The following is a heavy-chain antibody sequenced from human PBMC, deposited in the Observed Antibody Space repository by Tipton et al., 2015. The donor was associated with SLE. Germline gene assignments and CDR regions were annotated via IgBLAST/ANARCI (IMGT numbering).Heavy chain of an antibody. V-gene: IGHV4-61*01. CDR3: ARDGDGGSGSYDAFDI. CDR1: GYSISSGYY. J-gene: IGHJ3*02. D-gene: IGHD3-10*01. Sequence: LRLSCAVSGYSISSGYYWGWIRQPPGKGLEWIGYIYYSGSTNYNPSLKSRVTISVDTSKNQFSLKLSSVTAADTAVYYCARDGDGGSGSYDAFDIWGQGTMVTVSS. CDR2: IYYSGST.